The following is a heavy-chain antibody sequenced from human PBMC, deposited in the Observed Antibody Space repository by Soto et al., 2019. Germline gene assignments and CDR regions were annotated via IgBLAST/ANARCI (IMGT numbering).Heavy chain of an antibody. Sequence: QLQLQESGSGLVKPSQTLSLTCAVSGGSITIGGYSWNWIRQPPGKGLEWIGNVYHSGSTYYNPSLKSRVAISVDRSKKQCSLKLTSVTAADTAVYYCARGDYGGNSRFDPWGQGTLVTVSS. J-gene: IGHJ5*02. D-gene: IGHD4-17*01. V-gene: IGHV4-30-2*01. CDR1: GGSITIGGYS. CDR2: VYHSGST. CDR3: ARGDYGGNSRFDP.